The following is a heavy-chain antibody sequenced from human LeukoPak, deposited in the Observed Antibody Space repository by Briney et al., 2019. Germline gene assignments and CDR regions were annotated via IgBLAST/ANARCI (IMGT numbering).Heavy chain of an antibody. D-gene: IGHD3-10*01. CDR3: AKDGFGELLPFDP. J-gene: IGHJ5*02. V-gene: IGHV3-30*02. CDR1: GFTFSSYG. CDR2: IRYDGSNK. Sequence: GGSLRLSCAASGFTFSSYGMRWVRQAPGKGLEWVAFIRYDGSNKYYADSVKGRFTISRDNSKNTLYLQMNSLRAEDTAVYYCAKDGFGELLPFDPWGQGTLVTVSS.